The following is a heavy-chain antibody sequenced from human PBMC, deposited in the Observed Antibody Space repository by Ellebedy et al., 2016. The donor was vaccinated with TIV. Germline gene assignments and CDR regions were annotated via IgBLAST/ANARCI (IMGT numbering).Heavy chain of an antibody. CDR2: IYPADSDT. D-gene: IGHD4-23*01. J-gene: IGHJ4*02. Sequence: PGGSLRLSCKAFGYSFTSYWIGWVRQMPGKGLEWLAIIYPADSDTRYNPSFQGQVTISADKSISTAYLQLSSLKASDTAMYYCARRTYGGDFHYWGQGTLVIVSS. CDR3: ARRTYGGDFHY. CDR1: GYSFTSYW. V-gene: IGHV5-51*01.